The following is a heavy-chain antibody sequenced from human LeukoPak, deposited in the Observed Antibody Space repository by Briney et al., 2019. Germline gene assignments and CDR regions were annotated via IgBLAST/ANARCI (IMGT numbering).Heavy chain of an antibody. CDR2: ISFDESNK. CDR1: GFTFSNFA. D-gene: IGHD1-26*01. V-gene: IGHV3-30-3*01. J-gene: IGHJ4*02. CDR3: VVGATQGDY. Sequence: PGGSLRLSCAASGFTFSNFAMHWVRQAPGKGLEWVAVISFDESNKYYADSVKGRFIISRDNSNNTLYLQMYSLRAEDTAIYYCVVGATQGDYWGQGTLVTVSS.